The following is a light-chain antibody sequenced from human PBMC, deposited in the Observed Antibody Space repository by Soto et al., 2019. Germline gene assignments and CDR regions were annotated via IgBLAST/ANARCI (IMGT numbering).Light chain of an antibody. CDR1: QYVGPN. V-gene: IGKV3-15*01. J-gene: IGKJ3*01. CDR2: GAT. Sequence: EILMTQSPATLSVSPGERSTLSCRASQYVGPNVDWYQQIPGQAPRLLIYGATTRVTGIAARFSGSGSGTDFTLTISSLQSEDSAVYYCQHGRAFGPGTKVDIK. CDR3: QHGRA.